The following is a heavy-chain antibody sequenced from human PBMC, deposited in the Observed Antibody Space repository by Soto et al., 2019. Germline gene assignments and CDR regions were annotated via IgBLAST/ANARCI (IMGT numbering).Heavy chain of an antibody. CDR2: IKRDGTVT. D-gene: IGHD2-21*01. J-gene: IGHJ3*01. V-gene: IGHV3-7*04. Sequence: EVQLVESGGGLVQPVESLRLSCAASGFTFSAFWMTWLRQAPGKGLEWVANIKRDGTVTHYGDSVEGRCTLSRDNAQNSLFLQLNSLRPEDTAMYYCARDLSPPGEFFYEAVDGWGQGNFVTVSS. CDR3: ARDLSPPGEFFYEAVDG. CDR1: GFTFSAFW.